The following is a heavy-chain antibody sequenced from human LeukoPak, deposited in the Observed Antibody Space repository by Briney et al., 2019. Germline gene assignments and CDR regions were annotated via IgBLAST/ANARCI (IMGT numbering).Heavy chain of an antibody. D-gene: IGHD2-2*01. CDR1: GGTFSSYA. V-gene: IGHV1-69*13. Sequence: ASVKVSCKASGGTFSSYAISWVRQAPGQGLEWMGGIIPIFGTANYAQKFQGRVTITADESTSTAYMELSSLRSEDTPVYYCATSLEADPYCSSTSCYGSYYYYGMDVWGQGTTVTVSS. CDR3: ATSLEADPYCSSTSCYGSYYYYGMDV. CDR2: IIPIFGTA. J-gene: IGHJ6*02.